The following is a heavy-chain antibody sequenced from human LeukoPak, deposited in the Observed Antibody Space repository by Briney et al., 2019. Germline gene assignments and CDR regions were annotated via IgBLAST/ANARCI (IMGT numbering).Heavy chain of an antibody. Sequence: PSETLSLTCTVSGVSISSGGYYWSWIRQHPGKGLEWIGYIDYSGSTYYNPSLKSRVTISVDTSKIQFSLKLSSVTAADTAVYYCARGKSSGWYYFDYWGQGTLVTVSS. V-gene: IGHV4-31*03. CDR1: GVSISSGGYY. CDR2: IDYSGST. D-gene: IGHD6-19*01. J-gene: IGHJ4*02. CDR3: ARGKSSGWYYFDY.